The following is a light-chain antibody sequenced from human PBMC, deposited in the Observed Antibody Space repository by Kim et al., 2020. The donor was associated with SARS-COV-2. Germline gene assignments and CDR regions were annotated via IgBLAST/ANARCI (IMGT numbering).Light chain of an antibody. J-gene: IGKJ1*01. CDR1: QGLANN. CDR3: QQYAGYPRT. Sequence: ASVGDRVIITCRARQGLANNVAWFQQKPGKAPKSLVYAGSSLESGVPSRFSGSGSGTDFILTLSSLQPEDYATYYCQQYAGYPRTFGQGTKVDIK. V-gene: IGKV1-16*01. CDR2: AGS.